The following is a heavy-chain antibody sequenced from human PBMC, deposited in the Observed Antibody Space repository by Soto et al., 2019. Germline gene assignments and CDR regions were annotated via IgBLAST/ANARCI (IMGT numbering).Heavy chain of an antibody. V-gene: IGHV3-33*01. CDR1: GFTFSSYG. D-gene: IGHD6-6*01. CDR3: ARDRRISNIAARNTIDY. J-gene: IGHJ4*02. Sequence: QVQLVESGGGVVQPGRSLRLSCAASGFTFSSYGMHWVRQAPGKGLEWVAVIWYDGSNKYYAEYVKGRFTIARDNSKNTLYLQMNSLRAEDTAVYYCARDRRISNIAARNTIDYWGQGTLVTVSS. CDR2: IWYDGSNK.